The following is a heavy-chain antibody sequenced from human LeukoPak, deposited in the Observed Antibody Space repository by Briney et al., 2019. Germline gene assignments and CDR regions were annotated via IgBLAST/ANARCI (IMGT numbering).Heavy chain of an antibody. J-gene: IGHJ4*02. CDR1: GFTFSSYG. V-gene: IGHV3-30*02. D-gene: IGHD3-22*01. CDR3: AKDGRTYYYDSSGYYFDY. CDR2: IRSDGSNK. Sequence: GGSLRLSCAASGFTFSSYGMHWVRQAPGKGLEWVAFIRSDGSNKYYADSVKGRFTISRDNSKNTLYLQMNSLRAEDTAVYYCAKDGRTYYYDSSGYYFDYWGQGTLVTVSS.